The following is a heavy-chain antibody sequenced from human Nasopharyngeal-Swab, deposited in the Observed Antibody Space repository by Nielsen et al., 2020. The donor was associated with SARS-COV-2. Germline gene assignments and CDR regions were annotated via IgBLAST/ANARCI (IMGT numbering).Heavy chain of an antibody. CDR2: INPNSGGT. J-gene: IGHJ5*02. CDR1: GHTFTGYY. Sequence: ASVKVSCKASGHTFTGYYMHWVRQAPGQGLEWMGRINPNSGGTNYAQKFQGRVTMTRDTSISTAYMELSRLRSDDTAVYYCARDNYYGFNWFDPWGQGTLVTVSS. D-gene: IGHD3-10*01. V-gene: IGHV1-2*06. CDR3: ARDNYYGFNWFDP.